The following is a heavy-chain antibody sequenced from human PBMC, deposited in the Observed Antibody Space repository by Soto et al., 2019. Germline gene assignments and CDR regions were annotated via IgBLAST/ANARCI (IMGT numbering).Heavy chain of an antibody. D-gene: IGHD1-1*01. V-gene: IGHV3-23*01. CDR3: ANPIPKTGTTFGF. Sequence: QLLESGGGFVQPGGSLRLSCVASGFTFSNFAMAWVRQAPGEGLEWVSAISGSGDDTFYADSMKGRFTISRDNSKDPLYLKINSLRAEDTAVYYCANPIPKTGTTFGFWGQGTLVTVSS. CDR2: ISGSGDDT. CDR1: GFTFSNFA. J-gene: IGHJ4*02.